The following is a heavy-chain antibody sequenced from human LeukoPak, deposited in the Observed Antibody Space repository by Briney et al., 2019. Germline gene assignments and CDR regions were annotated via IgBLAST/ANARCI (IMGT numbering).Heavy chain of an antibody. D-gene: IGHD3-16*01. V-gene: IGHV4-59*01. J-gene: IGHJ4*02. CDR1: GGSISDYY. Sequence: PSETLSLTCTVSGGSISDYYRGWIRQPPGKGLEWIGYFYNSGSSTYNPSLKSRVTISVDTSKEQFSLEVNSVTAADTAVYYCTRGAGWLIDYWGPGILVTVSS. CDR2: FYNSGSS. CDR3: TRGAGWLIDY.